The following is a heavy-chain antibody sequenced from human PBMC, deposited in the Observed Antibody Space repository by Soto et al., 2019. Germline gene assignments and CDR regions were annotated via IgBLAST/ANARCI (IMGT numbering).Heavy chain of an antibody. CDR3: AKIGYCSSTSCPRSFQH. J-gene: IGHJ1*01. V-gene: IGHV3-7*01. Sequence: GGSLRLSCAASGFTFSTYWMTWVRQAPGKGLEWVANIKQDGSEKYYVDSVKGRFTISRENAKNSLYLQMNSLRAEGTAVYYCAKIGYCSSTSCPRSFQHWGQGTLVTVSS. CDR2: IKQDGSEK. D-gene: IGHD2-2*01. CDR1: GFTFSTYW.